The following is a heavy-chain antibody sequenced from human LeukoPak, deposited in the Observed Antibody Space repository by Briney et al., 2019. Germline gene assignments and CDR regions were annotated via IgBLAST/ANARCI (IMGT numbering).Heavy chain of an antibody. V-gene: IGHV3-33*01. CDR1: GFTFSSYG. CDR2: IWYDGSNK. D-gene: IGHD1-26*01. CDR3: ARDLGIVGAPYYYYGMDA. J-gene: IGHJ6*02. Sequence: GGSLRLSCAASGFTFSSYGMHWVRQAPGKGLEWVAVIWYDGSNKYYADSVKGRFTISRDNSKNTLYLQMNSLRAEDTAVYYCARDLGIVGAPYYYYGMDAWGQGTTVTVSS.